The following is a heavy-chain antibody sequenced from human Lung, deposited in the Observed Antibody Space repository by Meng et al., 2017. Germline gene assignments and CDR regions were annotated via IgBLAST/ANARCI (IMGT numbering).Heavy chain of an antibody. V-gene: IGHV3-48*03. Sequence: GESLKISCSASGFTFNTYEMNWVRQAPGEGLEWVSYIGNSGDPVHYADSVRGRFTISRDNTKNSLSLQMNNLRAEDTAVYYCAREGISELLPDDWGQGTRVTVSS. D-gene: IGHD1-7*01. CDR3: AREGISELLPDD. CDR2: IGNSGDPV. CDR1: GFTFNTYE. J-gene: IGHJ4*02.